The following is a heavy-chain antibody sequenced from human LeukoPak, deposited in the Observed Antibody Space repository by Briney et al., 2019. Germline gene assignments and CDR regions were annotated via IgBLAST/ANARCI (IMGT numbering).Heavy chain of an antibody. V-gene: IGHV1-46*01. Sequence: GASVKVSCKASGYTFTSYYMHWVRQAPGQGLEWMGIINPSGGSTSYAQKFQGRVTMTRDMSTSTVYMELSSLRSEDTAVYYCARDVAAYYDFWSGYFNNYYMDVWGKGTTVTVSS. D-gene: IGHD3-3*01. CDR1: GYTFTSYY. CDR3: ARDVAAYYDFWSGYFNNYYMDV. J-gene: IGHJ6*03. CDR2: INPSGGST.